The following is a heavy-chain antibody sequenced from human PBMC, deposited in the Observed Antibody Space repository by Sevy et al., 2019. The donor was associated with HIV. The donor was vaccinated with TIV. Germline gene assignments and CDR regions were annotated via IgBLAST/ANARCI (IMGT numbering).Heavy chain of an antibody. D-gene: IGHD5-12*01. V-gene: IGHV3-13*01. Sequence: GGSLRLSCAASGFTFSSYDMHWVRHSTGKGLEWVSVIGYVGETRYADSVKGRFTISRENTKNSLYLQMNSLGAGDTAVYYCARGGSDALDFWGQGTMVTVSS. J-gene: IGHJ3*01. CDR2: IGYVGET. CDR3: ARGGSDALDF. CDR1: GFTFSSYD.